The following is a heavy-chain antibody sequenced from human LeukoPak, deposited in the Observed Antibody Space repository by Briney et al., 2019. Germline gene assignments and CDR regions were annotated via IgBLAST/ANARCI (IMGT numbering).Heavy chain of an antibody. CDR1: GGSFSGYY. CDR3: ARGPMVYAIDAFDI. D-gene: IGHD2-8*01. CDR2: INHSGSN. Sequence: SETLSLTCAVYGGSFSGYYWSWLRQPPGKGLEWIGEINHSGSNNYNPSLKSRVTISVDTSKNQFSLKLSSVTAADTAVYYCARGPMVYAIDAFDIWGQGTMVTVSS. J-gene: IGHJ3*02. V-gene: IGHV4-34*01.